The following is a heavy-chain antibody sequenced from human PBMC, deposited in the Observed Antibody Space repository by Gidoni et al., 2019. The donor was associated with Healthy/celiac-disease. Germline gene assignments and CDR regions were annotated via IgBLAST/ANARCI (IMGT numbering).Heavy chain of an antibody. D-gene: IGHD6-13*01. V-gene: IGHV3-9*01. J-gene: IGHJ4*02. CDR3: AKDPGIAAAGALAYYFDY. CDR1: GFTFNAYA. Sequence: EVQLVESGGGLVQPGRSLRLSCAASGFTFNAYARHWVRQAPGKGLEWVSGISWNSGSIGYADSVKGRFTISRDNAKNSLYLQMNSLRAEDTALYYCAKDPGIAAAGALAYYFDYWGQGTLVTVSS. CDR2: ISWNSGSI.